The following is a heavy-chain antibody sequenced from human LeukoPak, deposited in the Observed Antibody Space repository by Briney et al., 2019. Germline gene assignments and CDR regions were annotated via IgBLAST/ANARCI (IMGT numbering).Heavy chain of an antibody. CDR1: GFTFTSSA. CDR3: ARLSWLRHACDI. D-gene: IGHD5-12*01. CDR2: INPNSGGT. V-gene: IGHV1-2*06. Sequence: ASVKVSCKASGFTFTSSAMQWVRQARGQRLEWMGRINPNSGGTKYAQKFQGRVTMTRDTSISTAYMELSRLRSDDTAVYYCARLSWLRHACDIWGQGTMVTVSS. J-gene: IGHJ3*02.